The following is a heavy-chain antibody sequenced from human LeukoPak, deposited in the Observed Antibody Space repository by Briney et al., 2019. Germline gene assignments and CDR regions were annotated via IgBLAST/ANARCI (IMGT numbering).Heavy chain of an antibody. D-gene: IGHD6-6*01. V-gene: IGHV1-69*05. CDR2: IIPIFGTA. CDR3: ATGGRIAARTHDAFDI. CDR1: GGTFSSYA. J-gene: IGHJ3*02. Sequence: SVKVSCKASGGTFSSYAISWVRQAPGQGLEWMGRIIPIFGTANYAQKFQGRVTITTDESTSTAYMELSSLRSEDTAVYYCATGGRIAARTHDAFDIWGQGTMVTVSS.